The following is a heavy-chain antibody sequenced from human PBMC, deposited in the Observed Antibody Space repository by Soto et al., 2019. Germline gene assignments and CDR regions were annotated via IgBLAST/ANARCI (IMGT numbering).Heavy chain of an antibody. CDR2: ISFGGNSK. CDR1: GFSFSAYT. Sequence: QVQLVESGGGVVQPGRSLRLSCAASGFSFSAYTMHWVRQVPGKGLEWVAVISFGGNSKYYADSVKGRFTISRDNSDNTLYLQMNNPREDDTALYYCARAGYSSSQGDYFYGMDVWGQGTTVTVSS. D-gene: IGHD6-13*01. V-gene: IGHV3-30-3*01. CDR3: ARAGYSSSQGDYFYGMDV. J-gene: IGHJ6*02.